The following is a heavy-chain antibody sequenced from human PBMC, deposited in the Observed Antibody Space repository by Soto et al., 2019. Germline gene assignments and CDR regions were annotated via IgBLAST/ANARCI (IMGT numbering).Heavy chain of an antibody. D-gene: IGHD2-8*02. J-gene: IGHJ6*02. CDR2: IIPILTTP. Sequence: QVQLVQSGAEVKKTGSSVKVSCKASGGTFSIYGFSWVRQAPGQGPEWIGGIIPILTTPNYAQKLQGRVTLVADESTTTVYMELGSMKFEDTAVYYCATSVGIAPTGEDGMDVWGQGTSVTVSS. V-gene: IGHV1-69*01. CDR1: GGTFSIYG. CDR3: ATSVGIAPTGEDGMDV.